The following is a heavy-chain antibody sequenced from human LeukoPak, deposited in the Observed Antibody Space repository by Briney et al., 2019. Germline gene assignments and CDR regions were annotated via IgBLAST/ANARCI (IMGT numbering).Heavy chain of an antibody. V-gene: IGHV4-34*01. CDR2: INHSGST. CDR1: GGSFSGYY. Sequence: SETLSLTCAVYGGSFSGYYWSWIRQPPGKGLEWIGEINHSGSTNYNPSLKSRVTISVDTSKNQFSLQLNSVTPEDTAVYYCAREVPFPGQWLVHSYYYYYYMDVWGKGTTVTVSS. J-gene: IGHJ6*03. D-gene: IGHD6-19*01. CDR3: AREVPFPGQWLVHSYYYYYYMDV.